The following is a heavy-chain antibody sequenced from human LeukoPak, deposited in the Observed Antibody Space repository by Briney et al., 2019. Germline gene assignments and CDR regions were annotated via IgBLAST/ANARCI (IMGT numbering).Heavy chain of an antibody. Sequence: GASVKVSCKASGGTFSSYAISWVRQAPGQGLEWMGGIIPILGTANYAQKFQGRVTITADESTSTTYMELSGLRSEDTAVYYCARTSYGSGSFENWFDPWGQGTLVTVSS. CDR1: GGTFSSYA. J-gene: IGHJ5*02. CDR2: IIPILGTA. CDR3: ARTSYGSGSFENWFDP. V-gene: IGHV1-69*13. D-gene: IGHD3-10*01.